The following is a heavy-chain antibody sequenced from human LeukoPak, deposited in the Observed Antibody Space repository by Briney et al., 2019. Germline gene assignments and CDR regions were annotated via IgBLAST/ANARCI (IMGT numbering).Heavy chain of an antibody. D-gene: IGHD2-2*01. CDR3: AKGDSGYCSSISCYLDY. J-gene: IGHJ4*02. V-gene: IGHV3-30*04. CDR1: TFTFSGYA. Sequence: GGSLRLSCAASTFTFSGYAMHWVRQAPGKGLEWVAVISYDGNNKYSADSVRGRFTISRDNSKNTLYLQMDSLRAEDTALYYCAKGDSGYCSSISCYLDYWGQGTLVTVSS. CDR2: ISYDGNNK.